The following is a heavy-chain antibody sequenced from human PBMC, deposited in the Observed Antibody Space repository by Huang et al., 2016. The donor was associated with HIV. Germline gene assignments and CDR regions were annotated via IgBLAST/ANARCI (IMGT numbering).Heavy chain of an antibody. J-gene: IGHJ3*01. D-gene: IGHD4-4*01. CDR2: IGSDSRDP. V-gene: IGHV1-18*01. Sequence: QVQLVQSGGEVMQPGASVRVSCKASGYDFGSYGLSWVRQAPGQGSEWLVVIGSDSRDPSPAQKVQGRVTMTTDTPTTTTYMELRSLRSDDTAMYYCARDPYYSNRWKRNDASFLWGQGTMITVSS. CDR3: ARDPYYSNRWKRNDASFL. CDR1: GYDFGSYG.